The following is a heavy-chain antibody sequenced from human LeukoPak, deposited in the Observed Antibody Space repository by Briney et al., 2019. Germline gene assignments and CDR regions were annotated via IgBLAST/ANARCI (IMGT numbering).Heavy chain of an antibody. J-gene: IGHJ4*02. CDR1: GFTFSSYE. CDR2: IKQDGSEK. D-gene: IGHD6-13*01. V-gene: IGHV3-7*01. CDR3: ARGYGAGNYY. Sequence: GGSLRLSCAASGFTFSSYEMNWVRQAPGKGLEWVANIKQDGSEKYYVDSVKGRFTISRDNAKNSLYLQMNSLRAEDTAVYYCARGYGAGNYYWGQGTLVTVSS.